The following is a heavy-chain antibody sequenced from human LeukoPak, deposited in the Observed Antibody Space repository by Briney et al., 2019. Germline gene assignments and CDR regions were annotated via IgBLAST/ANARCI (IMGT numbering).Heavy chain of an antibody. CDR2: INPNSGGT. D-gene: IGHD3-10*01. Sequence: GASVKVSCKASGYTFTGYYMHWVRQAPGQGLEWMGWINPNSGGTNYAQKFQGRVTMTRDTSISTAYMELSRLRSDDTAVYYCARDQSFQRGYYYGSGSYYYFGYWGQGTLVTVSS. CDR1: GYTFTGYY. J-gene: IGHJ4*02. CDR3: ARDQSFQRGYYYGSGSYYYFGY. V-gene: IGHV1-2*02.